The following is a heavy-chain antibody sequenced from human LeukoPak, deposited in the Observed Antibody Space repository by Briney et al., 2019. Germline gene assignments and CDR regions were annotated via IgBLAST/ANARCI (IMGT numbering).Heavy chain of an antibody. CDR3: ARCRFSGTSCDFDS. CDR2: IKQDDSQK. Sequence: GGSLRLSCVASGFTFSSSWMSWVRQAPGRGLEWVANIKQDDSQKYYVDSVKGRFTVSRDNAKNSLYLQMNSLRAEDTAVYYCARCRFSGTSCDFDSWGQGTLVIVSS. V-gene: IGHV3-7*03. CDR1: GFTFSSSW. D-gene: IGHD2-2*01. J-gene: IGHJ4*02.